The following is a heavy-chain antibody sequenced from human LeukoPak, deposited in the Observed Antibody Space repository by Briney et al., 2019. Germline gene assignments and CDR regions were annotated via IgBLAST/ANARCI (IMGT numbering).Heavy chain of an antibody. V-gene: IGHV3-11*06. CDR3: ARDLMVRTIDY. Sequence: GGSLRLSCAASGFTFSDYYMSWIRQTPGKGLEWVSYISSSSSYIYYADSVKGRFTISRDNAKNSLYLQMNSLRAEDTAVYYCARDLMVRTIDYWGQGTLVTVSS. J-gene: IGHJ4*02. CDR2: ISSSSSYI. D-gene: IGHD3-10*01. CDR1: GFTFSDYY.